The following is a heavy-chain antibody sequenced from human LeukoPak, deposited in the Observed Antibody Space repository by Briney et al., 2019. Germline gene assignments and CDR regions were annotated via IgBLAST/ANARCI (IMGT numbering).Heavy chain of an antibody. CDR2: IYPGDSDT. Sequence: GESLNISCKGSGYSFTSYWIGWVRQMPGKGLEWMGIIYPGDSDTRYSPSFQGQVTISADKSISTAYLQWSSLKASDTAMYYCARTPSVPGYYGSGSYYNPNDYWGQGTLVTVSS. CDR3: ARTPSVPGYYGSGSYYNPNDY. J-gene: IGHJ4*02. D-gene: IGHD3-10*01. V-gene: IGHV5-51*01. CDR1: GYSFTSYW.